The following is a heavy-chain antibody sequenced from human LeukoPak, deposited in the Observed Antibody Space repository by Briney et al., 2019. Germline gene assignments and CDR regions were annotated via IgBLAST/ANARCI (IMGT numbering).Heavy chain of an antibody. J-gene: IGHJ5*02. CDR1: GGSFSGYY. D-gene: IGHD2-15*01. V-gene: IGHV4-34*01. CDR3: ARRRLVVASRTFDP. Sequence: SETLSLTCAVYGGSFSGYYWSWIRQPPGKGLEWIGEINHSGSTNYNPSLKSRVPISVDTSKNQFYLKLSSVTAADTAVYYCARRRLVVASRTFDPWGQGTLVTVSS. CDR2: INHSGST.